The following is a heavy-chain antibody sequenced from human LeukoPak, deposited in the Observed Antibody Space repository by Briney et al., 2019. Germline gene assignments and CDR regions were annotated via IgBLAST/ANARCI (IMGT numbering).Heavy chain of an antibody. CDR3: ARGGQVAGLDY. Sequence: PSETLSLTCTVSGGSISSYYWSWIRQPPGKGLEWIGYIYYSGSTNYNPSLKSRVTISVDTSMNQFSLKLSSVTAADTAVYYCARGGQVAGLDYWGQGTLVTVSS. CDR2: IYYSGST. V-gene: IGHV4-59*01. CDR1: GGSISSYY. D-gene: IGHD2-15*01. J-gene: IGHJ4*02.